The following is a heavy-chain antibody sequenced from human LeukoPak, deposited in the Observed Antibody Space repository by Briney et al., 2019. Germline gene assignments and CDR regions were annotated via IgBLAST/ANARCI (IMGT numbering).Heavy chain of an antibody. CDR2: ISYDGSNK. CDR3: AKGDNSSGWYFDY. Sequence: GRSLRLSCAASGFTFSSYGMHWVRQAPGKGLEWVAVISYDGSNKYYADSVKGRFTISRDNSKNTLYLQMNSLRAEDTAVYYCAKGDNSSGWYFDYWGQGTLVTVSS. V-gene: IGHV3-30*18. D-gene: IGHD6-19*01. CDR1: GFTFSSYG. J-gene: IGHJ4*02.